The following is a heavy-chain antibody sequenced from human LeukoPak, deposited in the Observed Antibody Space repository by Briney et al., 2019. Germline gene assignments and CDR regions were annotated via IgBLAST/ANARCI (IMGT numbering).Heavy chain of an antibody. CDR2: ISNSGYTM. CDR1: GFTFSSYE. V-gene: IGHV3-48*03. CDR3: ARAHPSGWFYFDY. Sequence: GGSLRLSCAASGFTFSSYEMNWVRQAPGKGLEWVSYISNSGYTMYYADSVKGRFTISRDNAKNSLYLQMNSLRAEDTAVYYCARAHPSGWFYFDYWGQGTLVTVSS. D-gene: IGHD6-19*01. J-gene: IGHJ4*02.